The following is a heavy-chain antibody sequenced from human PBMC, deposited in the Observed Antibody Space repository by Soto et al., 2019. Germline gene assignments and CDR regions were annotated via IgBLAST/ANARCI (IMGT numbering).Heavy chain of an antibody. J-gene: IGHJ6*02. CDR2: IYHSGST. D-gene: IGHD6-6*01. Sequence: KPSETLSLTCAVSGGSISSGGYSWSWIRQPPGKGLEWIGYIYHSGSTYYNPSLKSRVTISVDRSKNQFSLKLSSVTAADTAVYYCARAGAARPGGYYYYGMDVWGQGTTVTVSS. V-gene: IGHV4-30-2*01. CDR3: ARAGAARPGGYYYYGMDV. CDR1: GGSISSGGYS.